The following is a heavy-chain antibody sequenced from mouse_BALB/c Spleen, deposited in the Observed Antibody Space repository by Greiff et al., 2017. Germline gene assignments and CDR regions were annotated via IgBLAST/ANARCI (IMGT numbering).Heavy chain of an antibody. J-gene: IGHJ2*01. CDR3: TRMRTPYYFDY. CDR1: GYTFTSYY. Sequence: VQLQQSGAELVKPGASVKLSCKASGYTFTSYYMYWVKQRPGQGLEWIGEINPSNGGTNFNEKFKSKATLTVDKSSSTAYMQLSSLTSEDSAVYYCTRMRTPYYFDYWGQGTTLTVSS. V-gene: IGHV1S81*02. CDR2: INPSNGGT.